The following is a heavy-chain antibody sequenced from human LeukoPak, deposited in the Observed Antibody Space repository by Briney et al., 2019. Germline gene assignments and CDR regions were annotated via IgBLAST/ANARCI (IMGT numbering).Heavy chain of an antibody. CDR3: TVPLLGYCSGGSCYNDY. V-gene: IGHV3-15*01. D-gene: IGHD2-15*01. CDR1: GFTFSNAW. Sequence: KSGGSLRLSCAASGFTFSNAWMSWVRQAPGKGLECVGRIKSKTDGGTTDYAAPVKGRFTISRDDLKNTLYLQMNSLKTEDTAVYYCTVPLLGYCSGGSCYNDYWGQGTLVTVSS. J-gene: IGHJ4*02. CDR2: IKSKTDGGTT.